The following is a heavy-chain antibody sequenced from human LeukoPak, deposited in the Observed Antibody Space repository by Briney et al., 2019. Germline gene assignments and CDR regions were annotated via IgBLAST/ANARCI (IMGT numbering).Heavy chain of an antibody. J-gene: IGHJ4*02. CDR2: ISTSSSYI. Sequence: GGSLRLSCAASGFTFSTYSMNWVRQAPGKGLEWVSSISTSSSYIYYADSVKGRFTISRDNSKNTLYLQMNSLRAEDPAVYYCARGERSFDYWGQGTLVTVSS. V-gene: IGHV3-21*01. CDR1: GFTFSTYS. D-gene: IGHD1-26*01. CDR3: ARGERSFDY.